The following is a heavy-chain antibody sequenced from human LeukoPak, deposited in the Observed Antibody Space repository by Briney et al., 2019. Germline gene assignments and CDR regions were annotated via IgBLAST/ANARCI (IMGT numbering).Heavy chain of an antibody. CDR2: ISNRGDNT. D-gene: IGHD2-15*01. CDR3: AKAPVTSCRGAFCYPFDS. J-gene: IGHJ4*02. V-gene: IGHV3-23*01. CDR1: GFTFSSYV. Sequence: GGSLRLSCAASGFTFSSYVISWVRQAPGKGLEWVSAISNRGDNTYYADSVRGRFTISRDNSRNTMYLQMNSLRAEDAAVYYCAKAPVTSCRGAFCYPFDSWGQGTLVTVSS.